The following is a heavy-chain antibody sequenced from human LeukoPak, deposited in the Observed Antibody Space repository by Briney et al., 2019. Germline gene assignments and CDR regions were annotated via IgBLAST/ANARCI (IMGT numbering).Heavy chain of an antibody. J-gene: IGHJ4*02. CDR1: GFTFSSYW. CDR2: IKQDGSEK. Sequence: GGSLRLSCAASGFTFSSYWMSWVRQAPGKGLEWVANIKQDGSEKYYVDSVKGRFTISRDNAKNSLYLQMNSLRAEDTAVYYCTRDNLAWRHYFDSWGQGTLVTVSS. CDR3: TRDNLAWRHYFDS. V-gene: IGHV3-7*01.